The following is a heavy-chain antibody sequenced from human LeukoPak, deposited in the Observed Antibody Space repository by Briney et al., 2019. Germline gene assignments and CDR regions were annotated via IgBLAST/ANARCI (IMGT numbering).Heavy chain of an antibody. CDR2: IKEAGSEK. V-gene: IGHV3-7*04. CDR3: ARGGGMRSWYDFDY. D-gene: IGHD6-13*01. J-gene: IGHJ4*02. Sequence: PGGSLRLSCAASGFTFSNYWMSWVRRAPGKGLEFMANIKEAGSEKYYVDSVKGRFTISRDNDKNLVHLQMNSLRAEDTAVYYCARGGGMRSWYDFDYWGQGTLVTVSS. CDR1: GFTFSNYW.